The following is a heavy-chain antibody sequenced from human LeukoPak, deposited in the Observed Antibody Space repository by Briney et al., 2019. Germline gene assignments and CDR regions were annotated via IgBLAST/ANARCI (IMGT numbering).Heavy chain of an antibody. CDR1: GFSFSNYW. V-gene: IGHV3-7*01. J-gene: IGHJ4*02. Sequence: GGSLRLSCAASGFSFSNYWMGWVRQAPGKGLEWVANIKQDGSQKYCVDSVKGRFTISRDNAKNSLYLQMNSLRAEDTAVYYCARALRSGLDYWGQGTLVTVSS. D-gene: IGHD6-19*01. CDR3: ARALRSGLDY. CDR2: IKQDGSQK.